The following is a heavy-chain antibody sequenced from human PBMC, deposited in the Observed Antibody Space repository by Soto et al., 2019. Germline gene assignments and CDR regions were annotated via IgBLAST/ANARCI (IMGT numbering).Heavy chain of an antibody. D-gene: IGHD6-13*01. J-gene: IGHJ4*02. CDR2: IIPILGIA. V-gene: IGHV1-69*02. CDR1: GGTFSSYT. Sequence: QVQLVQSGAEVKKPGSSVKVSCKASGGTFSSYTISWVRQAPGQGLEWMGRIIPILGIANYAQKFQGRVTITADKSTSTAYMELSSLRSEDTAVYDCARGNSSSWDPFDYWGQGTLVTVSS. CDR3: ARGNSSSWDPFDY.